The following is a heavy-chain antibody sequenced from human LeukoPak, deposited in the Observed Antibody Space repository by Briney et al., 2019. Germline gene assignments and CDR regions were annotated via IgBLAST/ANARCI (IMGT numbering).Heavy chain of an antibody. V-gene: IGHV3-9*01. D-gene: IGHD5-18*01. CDR1: GFTFSSYS. Sequence: PGGSLRLSCAASGFTFSSYSMNWVRQAPGKGLEWVSGISWNSGSIGYADSVKGRFTISRDNAKNSLYLQMNSLRAEDTALYYCAKDIGDTAMVPRFDYWGQGTLVTVSS. CDR3: AKDIGDTAMVPRFDY. J-gene: IGHJ4*02. CDR2: ISWNSGSI.